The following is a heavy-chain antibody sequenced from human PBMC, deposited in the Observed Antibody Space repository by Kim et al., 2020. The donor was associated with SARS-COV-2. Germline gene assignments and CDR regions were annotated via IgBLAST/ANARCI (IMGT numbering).Heavy chain of an antibody. V-gene: IGHV1-69*13. CDR3: AKGDYGSGGHNYYYYNMDV. J-gene: IGHJ6*02. CDR1: GGIFKSYG. CDR2: IVPFFGTT. D-gene: IGHD3-10*01. Sequence: SVKVSCKASGGIFKSYGFTWVRQAPGQGLEWMGGIVPFFGTTNYAQKFQGRLTITADESTRTAYMELSSLRSDDTAVYYCAKGDYGSGGHNYYYYNMDVWGQGTTVTVSS.